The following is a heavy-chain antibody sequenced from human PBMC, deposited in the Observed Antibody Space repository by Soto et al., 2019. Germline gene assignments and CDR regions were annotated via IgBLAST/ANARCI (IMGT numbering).Heavy chain of an antibody. CDR1: GFTFSSYG. Sequence: QPGGSLRLSCAASGFTFSSYGMHWVRQAPGKGLERVAVISYDGSNKYYADSVKGRFTISRDNSKNTLYLQMNSLRAEDTAVYYCAKGCSYYYDSSGYLDFDYWGQGTLVTVSS. D-gene: IGHD3-22*01. CDR3: AKGCSYYYDSSGYLDFDY. V-gene: IGHV3-30*18. CDR2: ISYDGSNK. J-gene: IGHJ4*02.